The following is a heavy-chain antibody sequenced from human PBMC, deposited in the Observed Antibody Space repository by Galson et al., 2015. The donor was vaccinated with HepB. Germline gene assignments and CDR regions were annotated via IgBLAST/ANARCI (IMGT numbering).Heavy chain of an antibody. CDR2: IYPGDSDT. J-gene: IGHJ6*02. Sequence: QSGAEVKKPGESLKISCKGSGYSFTSYWIGWVRQMPGKGLEWMGIIYPGDSDTRYSPSFQGQVTISADKSISTAYLQWSSLKASDTAMYYCARHAYYYDSSGLPYGMDVWGQGTTVTVSS. CDR1: GYSFTSYW. V-gene: IGHV5-51*01. CDR3: ARHAYYYDSSGLPYGMDV. D-gene: IGHD3-22*01.